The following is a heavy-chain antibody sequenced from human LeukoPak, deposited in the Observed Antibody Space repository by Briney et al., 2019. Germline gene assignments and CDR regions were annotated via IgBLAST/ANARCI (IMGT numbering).Heavy chain of an antibody. CDR2: ISSSGSTI. J-gene: IGHJ3*02. CDR3: ARLVLDYYDSGRDFDI. CDR1: GFTFSSYE. Sequence: GGSLRLSCAASGFTFSSYEMSWVRQAPGKGLEWVSYISSSGSTIYYADSVKGRFTISRDNAKNSLYLQMNSLRAEDTAVYYCARLVLDYYDSGRDFDIWGQGTMVTVSS. D-gene: IGHD3-22*01. V-gene: IGHV3-48*03.